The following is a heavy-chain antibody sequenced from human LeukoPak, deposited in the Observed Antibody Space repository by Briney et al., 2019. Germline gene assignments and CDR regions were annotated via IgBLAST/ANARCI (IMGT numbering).Heavy chain of an antibody. CDR3: ASLDRSGSSWYPTGRPSNWYFDL. J-gene: IGHJ2*01. D-gene: IGHD6-13*01. CDR2: IYYSGST. V-gene: IGHV4-59*01. CDR1: GGSISSYY. Sequence: PSETLSLTCTVSGGSISSYYWSWIRQPPGKGLEWIGYIYYSGSTNYNPSLKSRVTISVDTSKNQFSLKLSSVTAADTAVYYCASLDRSGSSWYPTGRPSNWYFDLWGRGTLVTVSS.